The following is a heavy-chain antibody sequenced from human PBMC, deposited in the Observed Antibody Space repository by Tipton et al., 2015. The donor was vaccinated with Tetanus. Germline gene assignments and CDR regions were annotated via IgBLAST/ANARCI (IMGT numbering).Heavy chain of an antibody. J-gene: IGHJ3*02. D-gene: IGHD3-9*01. CDR1: GYTFSTYA. V-gene: IGHV7-4-1*02. CDR2: INTNTGNP. Sequence: QSGPEVKKPGASVKVSCKASGYTFSTYAMNWVQQAPGQGLEWMGWINTNTGNPTYAQGFTGRFVFSLDTSINTAYLQISSLQAEDTAVYLCARDLRLYDILTGWVDAFDIWGQGTMVTVSS. CDR3: ARDLRLYDILTGWVDAFDI.